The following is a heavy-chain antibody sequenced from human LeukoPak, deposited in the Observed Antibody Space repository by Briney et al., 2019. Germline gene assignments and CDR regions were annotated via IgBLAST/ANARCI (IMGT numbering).Heavy chain of an antibody. J-gene: IGHJ4*02. V-gene: IGHV3-9*01. Sequence: GRSLRLSCAASGFTFDDYAMHWVRQAPGKGLEWVSGISWNSGSIGYADSVKGRFTISRDNAKNSLYLQMDSLRAEDTAVYYCARDLYGDYSFDYWGLGTLVTVSS. CDR1: GFTFDDYA. CDR3: ARDLYGDYSFDY. D-gene: IGHD4-17*01. CDR2: ISWNSGSI.